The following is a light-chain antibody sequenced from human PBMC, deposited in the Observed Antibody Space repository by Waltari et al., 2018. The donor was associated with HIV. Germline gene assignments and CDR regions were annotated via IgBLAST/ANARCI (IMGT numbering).Light chain of an antibody. J-gene: IGKJ2*01. CDR1: QTVNSGY. CDR3: QQYGASPHT. V-gene: IGKV3-20*01. Sequence: EIVLTQSPGTLSLSPGERATLSCKASQTVNSGYLAWYQQKAGQAPRLLVYGPSTRASGIADRCSCRGSGTDFTLTITALEPEDSAVYHCQQYGASPHTFGQGTKLEIE. CDR2: GPS.